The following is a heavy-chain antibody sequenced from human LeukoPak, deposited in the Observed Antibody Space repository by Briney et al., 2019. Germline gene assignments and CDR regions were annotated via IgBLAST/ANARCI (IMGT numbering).Heavy chain of an antibody. Sequence: SETLSLTCTVSGGSISSSSYYWGWIRQPPGKGLEWIGYVYVSGSTNYNPSLKSRVAMSLDTSKNQFALQLRSLTAADTAVYFCARQRPPEDGYDNWGQGTLVTVSS. J-gene: IGHJ4*02. CDR3: ARQRPPEDGYDN. CDR2: VYVSGST. D-gene: IGHD1-14*01. V-gene: IGHV4-61*05. CDR1: GGSISSSSYY.